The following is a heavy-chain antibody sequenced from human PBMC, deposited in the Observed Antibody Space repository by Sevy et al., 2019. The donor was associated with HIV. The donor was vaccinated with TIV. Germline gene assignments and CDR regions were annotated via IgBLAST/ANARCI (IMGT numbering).Heavy chain of an antibody. Sequence: GGYLRLSCAASGFTVSSNYMTWVRQAPGKGLEWVSIIYSGGSTYYAESVKGRFTISRDNSKNTAYLQMNSLRAEDMAVYYCARSELRSRFFYYYYMDVWGKGTTVLVSS. J-gene: IGHJ6*03. CDR3: ARSELRSRFFYYYYMDV. D-gene: IGHD1-7*01. CDR2: IYSGGST. CDR1: GFTVSSNY. V-gene: IGHV3-53*01.